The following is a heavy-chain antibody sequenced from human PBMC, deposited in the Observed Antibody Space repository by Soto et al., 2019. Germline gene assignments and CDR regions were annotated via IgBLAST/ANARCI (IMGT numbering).Heavy chain of an antibody. Sequence: PGGSLRLSCAASGFSLNKFGMHWVRQAPGKGLEWVSAISGSGGSTYYADSVKGRFTISRDNSKNTLYLQMNSLRAEDTAVYYCAKDRAGRYSSSSDWFDPWGQGTLVTVSS. CDR2: ISGSGGST. D-gene: IGHD6-6*01. CDR1: GFSLNKFG. V-gene: IGHV3-23*01. J-gene: IGHJ5*02. CDR3: AKDRAGRYSSSSDWFDP.